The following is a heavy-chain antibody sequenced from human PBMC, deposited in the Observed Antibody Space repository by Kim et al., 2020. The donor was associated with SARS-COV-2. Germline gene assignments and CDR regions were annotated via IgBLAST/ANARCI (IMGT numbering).Heavy chain of an antibody. V-gene: IGHV1-69*01. J-gene: IGHJ3*02. Sequence: AQKFQGRVTITADEATSTAYMELSSLRSEDTAVYYCARDGGGAAIGAFDIWGQGTMVTVSS. D-gene: IGHD2-2*01. CDR3: ARDGGGAAIGAFDI.